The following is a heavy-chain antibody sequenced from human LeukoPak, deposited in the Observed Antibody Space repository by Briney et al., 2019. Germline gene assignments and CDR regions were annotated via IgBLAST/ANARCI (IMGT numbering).Heavy chain of an antibody. CDR1: GSTVSSNY. Sequence: PGGSLGLSCATSGSTVSSNYITWGRQAPGKGMEWGSLINTGGTTSYADSVKGRFTISRDSSKSTLYLQMNTLRAEDTAVYYCARVGAFTSYGFDLWGQGTMVTVSS. V-gene: IGHV3-53*01. J-gene: IGHJ3*01. CDR2: INTGGTT. CDR3: ARVGAFTSYGFDL. D-gene: IGHD3-10*01.